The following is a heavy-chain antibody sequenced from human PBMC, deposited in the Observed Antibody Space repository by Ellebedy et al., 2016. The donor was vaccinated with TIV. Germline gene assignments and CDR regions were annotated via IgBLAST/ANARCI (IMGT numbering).Heavy chain of an antibody. Sequence: ASVKVSXXASGYTFSTYGINWVRQAPGQGLEWLGWVNAYNGDTNYAQRFQGRVTMTTDTSTSTAYMELRSLRSDDTAVYYCAKEGHDYGDSDYWGQGTLVTVSS. CDR3: AKEGHDYGDSDY. CDR2: VNAYNGDT. V-gene: IGHV1-18*04. J-gene: IGHJ4*02. CDR1: GYTFSTYG. D-gene: IGHD4-17*01.